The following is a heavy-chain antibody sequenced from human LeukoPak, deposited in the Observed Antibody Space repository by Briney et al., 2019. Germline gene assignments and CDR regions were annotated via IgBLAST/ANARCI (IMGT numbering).Heavy chain of an antibody. Sequence: GGSLRLSCAASGFTFSSYAMSWVRQAAGKGLEWVSAISGSGGSTYYADSVKGRFTISRDNSKNTLYLQMNSLRAEDTAVYYCAKINSYYDFWSGSNWFDPWGQGTLVTVSS. J-gene: IGHJ5*02. D-gene: IGHD3-3*01. CDR1: GFTFSSYA. V-gene: IGHV3-23*01. CDR3: AKINSYYDFWSGSNWFDP. CDR2: ISGSGGST.